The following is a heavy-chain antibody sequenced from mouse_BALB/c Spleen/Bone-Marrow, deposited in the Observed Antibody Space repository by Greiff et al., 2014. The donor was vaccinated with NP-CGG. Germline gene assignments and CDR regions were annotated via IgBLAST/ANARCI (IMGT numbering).Heavy chain of an antibody. Sequence: VNLVESGAELLRPGTSVKVSCKASGYAFTNYLIEWIKQRPGKGLEWIGVSNPGSGGTNYNEKFKGKATLTADKSSSTAYMQLSSLTSDDSAVYFCARELVRGFAYWGQGTLVTVSA. CDR3: ARELVRGFAY. V-gene: IGHV1-54*01. CDR2: SNPGSGGT. J-gene: IGHJ3*01. CDR1: GYAFTNYL. D-gene: IGHD6-2*01.